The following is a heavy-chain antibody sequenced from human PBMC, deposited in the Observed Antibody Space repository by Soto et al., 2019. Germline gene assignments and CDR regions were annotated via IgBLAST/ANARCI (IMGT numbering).Heavy chain of an antibody. CDR1: GGSIGTSAYY. J-gene: IGHJ5*02. CDR2: INHSGNT. V-gene: IGHV4-39*01. CDR3: SRRAPEGFDP. Sequence: SETLSLTCAVSGGSIGTSAYYWGWIRQAPGKGLEWIGSINHSGNTYLSPSLKDRVTMSVDTSKNSFSLKLRSANAADTGLYYCSRRAPEGFDPWGQGTLVTVSS.